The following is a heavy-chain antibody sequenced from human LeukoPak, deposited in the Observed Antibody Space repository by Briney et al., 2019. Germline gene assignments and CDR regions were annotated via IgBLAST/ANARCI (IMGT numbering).Heavy chain of an antibody. D-gene: IGHD1-1*01. J-gene: IGHJ4*02. V-gene: IGHV1-8*01. Sequence: GASVKVSCKASGYTFTSYDINWVRQAPGQGLEWMGWMNPNSGNTGYAQKFQGRVTMTRNTSISTAYMELSSLRSEDTAVYYCASEVQLERRGFDYWGQGTLVTVSS. CDR3: ASEVQLERRGFDY. CDR1: GYTFTSYD. CDR2: MNPNSGNT.